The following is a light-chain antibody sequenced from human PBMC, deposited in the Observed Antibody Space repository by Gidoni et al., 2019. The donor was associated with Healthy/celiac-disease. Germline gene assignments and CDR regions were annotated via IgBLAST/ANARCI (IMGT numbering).Light chain of an antibody. Sequence: DIQLTQSPSFLSASVGDRVTITCRASQGISSYLAWYQQKPGKAPKLLIYAASTLQSGVPSRFSGSGSGTEFTLTISSLQPEDFATYYCQQLYSYLFTFXPXTKVDIK. J-gene: IGKJ3*01. CDR3: QQLYSYLFT. CDR1: QGISSY. CDR2: AAS. V-gene: IGKV1-9*01.